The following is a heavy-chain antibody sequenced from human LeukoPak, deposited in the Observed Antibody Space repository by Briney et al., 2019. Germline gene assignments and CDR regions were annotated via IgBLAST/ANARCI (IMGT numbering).Heavy chain of an antibody. V-gene: IGHV3-74*01. CDR2: INGDGSGT. CDR1: GFTLSDHW. J-gene: IGHJ3*02. Sequence: GGSLRLSCAASGFTLSDHWVYWVRQAPGEGLVWVSRINGDGSGTSHADSVKGRFTISRDSAKNTVYLQMNSLRVEDTAVYYCTRDFRYVAIDIWGPGTTVTVSS. CDR3: TRDFRYVAIDI. D-gene: IGHD2-2*01.